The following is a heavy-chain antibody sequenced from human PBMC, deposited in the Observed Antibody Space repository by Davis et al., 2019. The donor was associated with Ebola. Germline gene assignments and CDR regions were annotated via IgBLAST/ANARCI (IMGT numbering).Heavy chain of an antibody. D-gene: IGHD2-2*01. CDR1: GFTFSSYS. CDR3: ASCSSTSCEFDY. CDR2: ISSSSSYI. J-gene: IGHJ4*02. Sequence: GESLKISCAASGFTFSSYSMNWVRQAPGKGLEWVSSISSSSSYIYYADSVKGRFTISRDNAKNSLYLQMNSLRAEDTAVYYCASCSSTSCEFDYWGQGTLVTVSS. V-gene: IGHV3-21*01.